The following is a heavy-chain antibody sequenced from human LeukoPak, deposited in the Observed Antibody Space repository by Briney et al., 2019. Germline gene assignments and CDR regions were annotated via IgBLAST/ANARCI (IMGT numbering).Heavy chain of an antibody. CDR1: GFTFSSYG. V-gene: IGHV3-30*02. D-gene: IGHD3-10*01. CDR3: AKEEAMVRGVNAFDI. Sequence: GGSLRLSCAASGFTFSSYGMHWVRQAPGKGLEWVAFIRYDGSNKYYADSVKGRFTISRDNSKNTPYLQMNSLRAEDTAVYYCAKEEAMVRGVNAFDIWGQGTMVTVSS. J-gene: IGHJ3*02. CDR2: IRYDGSNK.